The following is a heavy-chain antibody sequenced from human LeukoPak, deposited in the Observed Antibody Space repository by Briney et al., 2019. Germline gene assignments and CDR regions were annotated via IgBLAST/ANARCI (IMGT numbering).Heavy chain of an antibody. CDR1: GFIFSSYS. V-gene: IGHV3-48*01. CDR2: ISSSSSTI. Sequence: GGSLRLSCAASGFIFSSYSMNWVSQAPRKGLEWVSYISSSSSTIYYADSVKGRLTISRDNAKNSLYLQMISLRAEDTAVYYCARDSATFSSGWSGDGFDIWGQGTMVTVSS. D-gene: IGHD6-19*01. CDR3: ARDSATFSSGWSGDGFDI. J-gene: IGHJ3*02.